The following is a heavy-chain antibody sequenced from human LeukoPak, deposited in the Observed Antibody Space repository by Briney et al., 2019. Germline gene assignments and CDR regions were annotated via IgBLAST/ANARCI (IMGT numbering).Heavy chain of an antibody. CDR2: ISSSSTI. CDR1: GFTFSSYS. D-gene: IGHD3-10*01. Sequence: QAGGSLRLSCAASGFTFSSYSMNWVRQAPGKGLEWVSYISSSSTIYYADSVKGRFTISRDNAKNSLYLQMNSLRDEDTAVYYCARAQFGMVYYFDYWGQGTLVTVSS. CDR3: ARAQFGMVYYFDY. V-gene: IGHV3-48*02. J-gene: IGHJ4*02.